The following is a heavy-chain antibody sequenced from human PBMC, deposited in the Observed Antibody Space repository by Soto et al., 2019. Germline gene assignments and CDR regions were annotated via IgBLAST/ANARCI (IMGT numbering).Heavy chain of an antibody. V-gene: IGHV4-39*01. CDR3: ARGYAFDI. Sequence: QLQLQESGPGLVKPSETLSLTCTVSGGSISSSSYYWGWIRQPPGKGLEWIGSIYYSGSTYYNPALKGRFTISVDTSKNQFSLKLSSVTAADTAVYYCARGYAFDIWGQGTMVTDSS. CDR2: IYYSGST. CDR1: GGSISSSSYY. J-gene: IGHJ3*02.